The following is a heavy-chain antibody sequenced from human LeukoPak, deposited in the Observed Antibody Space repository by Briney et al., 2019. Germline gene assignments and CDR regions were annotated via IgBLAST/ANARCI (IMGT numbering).Heavy chain of an antibody. Sequence: ASVKVSCKASGYTFTSYYMHWVRQAPGQGLEWMAIINPSGGRMSYAQKFQGRVTMTRDTSTSTVYMELSSLRSEDTAVYYCARDPRPSYDSSGYYYPGDYWGQGTLVTVSS. CDR1: GYTFTSYY. J-gene: IGHJ4*02. D-gene: IGHD3-22*01. V-gene: IGHV1-46*01. CDR2: INPSGGRM. CDR3: ARDPRPSYDSSGYYYPGDY.